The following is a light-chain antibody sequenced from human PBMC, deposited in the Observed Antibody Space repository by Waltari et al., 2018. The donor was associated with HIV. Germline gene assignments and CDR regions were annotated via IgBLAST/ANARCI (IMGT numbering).Light chain of an antibody. Sequence: EIVLTQSPGNMSVSPGERATLSCRTSHSVSSNLAWYHQKSGQAPRLLIHGASTRAPCIAARFTGSGSGKEFTLTITTLQSTDSGIYYCQQYYNWPRTFGQGTKVEAK. CDR1: HSVSSN. V-gene: IGKV3-15*01. J-gene: IGKJ1*01. CDR2: GAS. CDR3: QQYYNWPRT.